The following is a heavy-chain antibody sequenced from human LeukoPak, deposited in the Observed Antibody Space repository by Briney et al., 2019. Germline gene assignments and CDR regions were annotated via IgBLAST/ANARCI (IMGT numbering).Heavy chain of an antibody. CDR3: ARGAPGQQSDY. J-gene: IGHJ4*02. V-gene: IGHV1-69*04. Sequence: ASVKVSCKASGGTFSSYAISWVRQAPGQGLEWMGRIIPILGIANYAQKFQGRVTITADKSTSTAYMELSSLRSDDTAVYYCARGAPGQQSDYWGQGTLVTVSS. CDR1: GGTFSSYA. D-gene: IGHD6-13*01. CDR2: IIPILGIA.